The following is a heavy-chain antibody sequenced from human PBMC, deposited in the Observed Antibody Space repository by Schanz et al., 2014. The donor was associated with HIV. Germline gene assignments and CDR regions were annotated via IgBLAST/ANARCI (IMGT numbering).Heavy chain of an antibody. CDR1: GLTFSSSI. Sequence: VPLLESGGGLAQPGGSQRLSCTASGLTFSSSIMHWVRQAPGKGLEWVAGMSHDGFSKYFADSVKGRFAISREDSKNTVHLQMDSLRPEDTAVYYCAREGESSGRAGLFDLWGQGAMVTVSP. J-gene: IGHJ3*01. D-gene: IGHD6-19*01. CDR3: AREGESSGRAGLFDL. CDR2: MSHDGFSK. V-gene: IGHV3-30*09.